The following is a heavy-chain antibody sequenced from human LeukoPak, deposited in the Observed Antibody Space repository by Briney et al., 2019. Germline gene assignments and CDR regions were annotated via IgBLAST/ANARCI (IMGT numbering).Heavy chain of an antibody. J-gene: IGHJ6*03. CDR2: IYTSGST. V-gene: IGHV4-61*02. CDR1: GGSISSGSFY. CDR3: ARGGPVVLMVYAPYYYYMDV. Sequence: TLSLTCTVSGGSISSGSFYWSWIRQPAGKGLEWIGRIYTSGSTNYNPSLKSRVTISVDTSKNQFSLKLSSVTAADTAVYYCARGGPVVLMVYAPYYYYMDVWGKGTTVTVSS. D-gene: IGHD2-8*01.